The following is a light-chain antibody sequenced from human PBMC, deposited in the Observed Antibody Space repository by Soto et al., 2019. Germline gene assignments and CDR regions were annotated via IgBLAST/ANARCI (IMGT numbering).Light chain of an antibody. CDR2: GAS. V-gene: IGKV3-20*01. J-gene: IGKJ4*01. CDR3: QQYGNSSFT. CDR1: QSVRSSY. Sequence: EIVLTQSPGTLSLSPGERATLSCRASQSVRSSYLAWYQQIPGQAPRLLVYGASSRATCIPDRFSGSGSGTDFTLTIRRLEPEDFAVYYCQQYGNSSFTFGGGTQVEIK.